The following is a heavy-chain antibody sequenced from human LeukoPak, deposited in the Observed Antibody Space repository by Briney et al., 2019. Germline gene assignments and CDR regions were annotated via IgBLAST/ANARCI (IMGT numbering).Heavy chain of an antibody. V-gene: IGHV1-2*02. Sequence: ASVKVSCKASGYTFTGYYMHWVRQAPGQGLEWMGWINPNSGGTNYAQKLQGRVTMTTDTSTSTAYMELRSLRSDDTAVYYCARDWVTTYAFDIWGQGTMVTVSS. CDR3: ARDWVTTYAFDI. J-gene: IGHJ3*02. D-gene: IGHD4-17*01. CDR2: INPNSGGT. CDR1: GYTFTGYY.